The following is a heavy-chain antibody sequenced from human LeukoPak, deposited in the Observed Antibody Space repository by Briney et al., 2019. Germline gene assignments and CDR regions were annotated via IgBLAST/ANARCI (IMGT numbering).Heavy chain of an antibody. CDR1: GFTFSNFA. CDR3: VRGIAGFDC. Sequence: GGSLRLSCAASGFTFSNFAMTWVRKVPGKGLEWVSSIGSGGGNIFYANSVKGRFTISRDNSKNTLYLQMNSLRAEDTALYSCVRGIAGFDCWGQGTLVTVSS. V-gene: IGHV3-23*01. J-gene: IGHJ4*02. D-gene: IGHD6-13*01. CDR2: IGSGGGNI.